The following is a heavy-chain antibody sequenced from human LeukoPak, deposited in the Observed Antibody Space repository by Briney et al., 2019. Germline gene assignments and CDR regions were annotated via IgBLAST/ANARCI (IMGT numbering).Heavy chain of an antibody. J-gene: IGHJ4*02. Sequence: GGSLRLSCAASGFTFSSYGMHWVRQATGKGLEWVAVISYDGSNKYYADSVKGRFTISRDNSKNTLYLQMNGLRAEDTAVYYCAKDRAGEAATDYWGQGTLVTVSS. CDR2: ISYDGSNK. D-gene: IGHD6-25*01. V-gene: IGHV3-30*18. CDR1: GFTFSSYG. CDR3: AKDRAGEAATDY.